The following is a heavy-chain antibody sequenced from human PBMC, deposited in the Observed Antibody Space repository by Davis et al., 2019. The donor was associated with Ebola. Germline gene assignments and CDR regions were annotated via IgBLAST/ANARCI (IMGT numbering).Heavy chain of an antibody. J-gene: IGHJ4*02. CDR3: ARREIDGDYVQDS. V-gene: IGHV4-34*01. Sequence: SETLSLTCAVYGGSFSGYYWSWIRQPPGKGLEWIGEINHSGSTNYNPSLQSRVTISVDTSKNQFSLKLSSVTAADTAVYYCARREIDGDYVQDSWGQGTLVTVSS. CDR1: GGSFSGYY. D-gene: IGHD4-17*01. CDR2: INHSGST.